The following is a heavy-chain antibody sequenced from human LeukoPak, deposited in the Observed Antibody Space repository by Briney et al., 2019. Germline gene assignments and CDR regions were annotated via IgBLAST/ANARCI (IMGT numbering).Heavy chain of an antibody. V-gene: IGHV3-9*01. J-gene: IGHJ4*02. CDR3: AKDYVPNYGTSAIDH. CDR2: ISWNSGSI. CDR1: GFTFVDYA. D-gene: IGHD1-7*01. Sequence: PGGSLRLSCAASGFTFVDYAMHWVRQAPGKGLEWVSGISWNSGSIGYADSVKGRFTISRDSAKNSLFLQMNSLSAEDTALYYCAKDYVPNYGTSAIDHWGQGTLVTVSS.